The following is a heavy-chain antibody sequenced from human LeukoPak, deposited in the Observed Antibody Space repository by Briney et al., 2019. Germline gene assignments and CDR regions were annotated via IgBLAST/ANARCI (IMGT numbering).Heavy chain of an antibody. V-gene: IGHV3-23*01. CDR1: GFTFSSYA. CDR2: ISGSGGST. CDR3: AKAPGMLWTNFDY. Sequence: GGSLRPSCAASGFTFSSYAMSWVRQAPGKGLEWVSAISGSGGSTYYADSVKGRFTISRDNSKNTLYLQMNSLRAEDTAVYYCAKAPGMLWTNFDYWGQGTLVTVSS. J-gene: IGHJ4*02. D-gene: IGHD2-2*01.